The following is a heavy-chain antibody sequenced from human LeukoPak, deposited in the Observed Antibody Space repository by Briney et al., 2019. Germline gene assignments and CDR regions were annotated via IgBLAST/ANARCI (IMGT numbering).Heavy chain of an antibody. Sequence: GGSLRPSCAASGFTFSSYGMHWVRQAPGKGLEWVAFIRYDGSNKYYADSVKGRFTISRDNAKNSLYLQMNSLRAEDTAVYYCARVGPGYCSGGSCYRSEDAFDIWGQGTMVTVSS. D-gene: IGHD2-15*01. CDR2: IRYDGSNK. CDR3: ARVGPGYCSGGSCYRSEDAFDI. V-gene: IGHV3-30*02. CDR1: GFTFSSYG. J-gene: IGHJ3*02.